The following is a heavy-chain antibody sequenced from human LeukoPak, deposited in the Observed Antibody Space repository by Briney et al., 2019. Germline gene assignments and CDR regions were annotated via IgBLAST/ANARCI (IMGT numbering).Heavy chain of an antibody. V-gene: IGHV3-74*03. D-gene: IGHD3-10*01. CDR2: INRDGSTT. Sequence: GGSLRLSCAASGFTFSNYWVHWVRQAPGKGLVWVSRINRDGSTTKYADSVEGRFTVSRDNAKSTLNLQMNSLRAEDTAVYYCARDKKSGESSEIDYWGQGTLVTVSS. J-gene: IGHJ4*02. CDR1: GFTFSNYW. CDR3: ARDKKSGESSEIDY.